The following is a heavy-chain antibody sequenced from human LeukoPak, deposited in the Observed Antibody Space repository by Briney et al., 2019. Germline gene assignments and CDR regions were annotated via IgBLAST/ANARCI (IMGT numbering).Heavy chain of an antibody. Sequence: GGSLRLSCAASGFTFSRYEMNWVRQAPGKGLEWVSYISRSGITIYYADSVKGRFTISRDNAKNSLYVQMNRLRAEETAVYYCARGVPRYCSGTSCYKDYYYMDVWGKETTVTVSS. D-gene: IGHD2-2*02. V-gene: IGHV3-48*03. J-gene: IGHJ6*03. CDR3: ARGVPRYCSGTSCYKDYYYMDV. CDR1: GFTFSRYE. CDR2: ISRSGITI.